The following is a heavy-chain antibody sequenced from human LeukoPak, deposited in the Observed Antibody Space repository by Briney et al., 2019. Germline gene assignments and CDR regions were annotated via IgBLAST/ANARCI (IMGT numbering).Heavy chain of an antibody. V-gene: IGHV3-23*01. D-gene: IGHD4-17*01. CDR1: GFTFSSYG. Sequence: GGTLRLSCAASGFTFSSYGMSWVRQAPGKGLEWVSAISGSGGSTYYADSVKGRFTISRDNSKNTLYLQMNSLRAEDTAVYYCAKDSYGDYGRIDYWGQGTLVTVSS. J-gene: IGHJ4*02. CDR3: AKDSYGDYGRIDY. CDR2: ISGSGGST.